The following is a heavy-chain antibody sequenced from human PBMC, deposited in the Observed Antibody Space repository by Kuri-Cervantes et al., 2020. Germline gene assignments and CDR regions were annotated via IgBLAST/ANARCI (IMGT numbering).Heavy chain of an antibody. J-gene: IGHJ4*02. CDR3: AHRTYSSSSTFGY. CDR1: GYSISSGYYW. CDR2: IYWDDDK. Sequence: TLSLTCAVSGYSISSGYYWGWIRQPPGKGLEWLALIYWDDDKRYSPSLKSRLTITKDTSKNQVVLTMTNMDPVDTATYYCAHRTYSSSSTFGYWGQGTLVTVSS. V-gene: IGHV2-5*02. D-gene: IGHD6-6*01.